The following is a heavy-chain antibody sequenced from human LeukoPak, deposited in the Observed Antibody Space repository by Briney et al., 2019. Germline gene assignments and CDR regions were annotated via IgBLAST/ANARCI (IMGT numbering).Heavy chain of an antibody. V-gene: IGHV1-18*01. CDR1: GYSFTTHG. J-gene: IGHJ4*02. CDR3: ARGDYYDSSGQERTDY. CDR2: ISSYSTYT. D-gene: IGHD3-22*01. Sequence: ASVKVSCKASGYSFTTHGISWVRQAPGQGLEWMGWISSYSTYTTYAQKFQGRVTMTTDTSTSTGYLELRSLRSDDTAVYYCARGDYYDSSGQERTDYWGQGTLVTVSS.